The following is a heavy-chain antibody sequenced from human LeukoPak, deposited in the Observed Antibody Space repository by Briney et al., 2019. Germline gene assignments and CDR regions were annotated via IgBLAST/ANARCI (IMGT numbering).Heavy chain of an antibody. CDR2: ISDDGIKK. Sequence: PGGSLRLSCAASGFTFSDYAMHWVRQAPGKGLEWVAIISDDGIKKYYADSVKGRFTISRDNSKNTLYLQMNSLRAEDTAVYYCAREGGDTWSSNAFDIWGQGTMVTVSS. D-gene: IGHD3-16*01. CDR1: GFTFSDYA. V-gene: IGHV3-30*01. J-gene: IGHJ3*02. CDR3: AREGGDTWSSNAFDI.